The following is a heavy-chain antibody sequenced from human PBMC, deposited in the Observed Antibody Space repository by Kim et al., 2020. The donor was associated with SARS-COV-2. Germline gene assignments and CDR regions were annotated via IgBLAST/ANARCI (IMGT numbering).Heavy chain of an antibody. CDR2: INPSGGST. J-gene: IGHJ6*02. D-gene: IGHD6-19*01. V-gene: IGHV1-46*01. CDR1: GYTFTSYY. Sequence: ASVKVSCKASGYTFTSYYMHWVRQAPGQGLEWMGIINPSGGSTSYAQKFQGRVTMTRDTSTSTVYMELSSLRSEDTAVYYCARGIAVAGTFSYYGMDVWGQGTTVTVSS. CDR3: ARGIAVAGTFSYYGMDV.